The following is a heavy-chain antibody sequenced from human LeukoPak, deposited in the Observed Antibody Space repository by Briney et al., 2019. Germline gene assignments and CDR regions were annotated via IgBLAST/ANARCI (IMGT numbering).Heavy chain of an antibody. Sequence: ESGPTLVNPTQTLTLTCTFSGFSLSTSGMCVSWIRQPPGKALEWLARLDRDDDKYYSTSLKTRLTISKDTSKNQVVLTMTNMDPVDTATYYCARTAYYYDSSGYLTFFDYWGQGTLVTVSS. CDR2: LDRDDDK. D-gene: IGHD3-22*01. CDR1: GFSLSTSGMC. V-gene: IGHV2-70*11. CDR3: ARTAYYYDSSGYLTFFDY. J-gene: IGHJ4*02.